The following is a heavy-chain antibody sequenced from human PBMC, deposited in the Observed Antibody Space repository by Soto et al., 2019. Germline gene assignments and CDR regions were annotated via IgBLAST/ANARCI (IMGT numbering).Heavy chain of an antibody. Sequence: ASVKVSCKASGYTFTSYGISWVRQAPGQGLEWMGWISAYNGNTNYAQKLQGRVTMTTDTSTGTAYMELRSLRSDDTAVYYCARVIAAAGTTEGQNWFDPWGKGTLVTVSS. CDR2: ISAYNGNT. V-gene: IGHV1-18*01. J-gene: IGHJ5*02. CDR1: GYTFTSYG. D-gene: IGHD6-13*01. CDR3: ARVIAAAGTTEGQNWFDP.